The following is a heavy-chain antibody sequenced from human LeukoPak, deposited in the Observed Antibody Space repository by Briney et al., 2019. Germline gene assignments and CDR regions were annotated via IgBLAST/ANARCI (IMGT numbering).Heavy chain of an antibody. V-gene: IGHV4-39*07. J-gene: IGHJ4*02. Sequence: PSETLSLTCTVSGGSISSSNYYWGWIRQPPGKGLEWIGSIYYSGSTYYTPSLKSRVTISVDTSKNQFSLKLSSVTAADTAVYYCASLYGSGSYYPSDYWGQGTLVTVSS. CDR2: IYYSGST. CDR1: GGSISSSNYY. D-gene: IGHD3-10*01. CDR3: ASLYGSGSYYPSDY.